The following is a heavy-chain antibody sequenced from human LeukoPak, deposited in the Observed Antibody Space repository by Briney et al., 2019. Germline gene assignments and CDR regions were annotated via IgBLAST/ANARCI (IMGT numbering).Heavy chain of an antibody. J-gene: IGHJ3*02. CDR3: AKVHYYDTSGYHYEMAFDI. CDR1: GFTFSNAW. V-gene: IGHV3-23*01. CDR2: ISGSGGKT. Sequence: GGSLRLSCAASGFTFSNAWMSWVRQAPGKGLVWVSAISGSGGKTYYADSVKGRFTISRDNSKNTLSLQMNSLRAEDTAVYYCAKVHYYDTSGYHYEMAFDIWGQGTMVTVSS. D-gene: IGHD3-22*01.